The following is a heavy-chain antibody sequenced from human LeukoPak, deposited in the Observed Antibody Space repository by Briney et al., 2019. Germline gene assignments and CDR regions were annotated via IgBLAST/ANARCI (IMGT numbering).Heavy chain of an antibody. D-gene: IGHD5-12*01. V-gene: IGHV3-48*02. J-gene: IGHJ4*02. CDR1: GFTFSSYS. Sequence: GGSLRLSCAASGFTFSSYSMNWVRQAPGKGLEWVSYISSSSSSTIYYADSVKGRFTISRDNAKNSLYLQMNSLRDEDTAVYYCARVGTTISHWGQGTLVTVSS. CDR2: ISSSSSSTI. CDR3: ARVGTTISH.